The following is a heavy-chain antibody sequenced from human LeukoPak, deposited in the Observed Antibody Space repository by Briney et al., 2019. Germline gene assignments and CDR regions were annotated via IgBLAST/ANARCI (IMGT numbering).Heavy chain of an antibody. CDR3: AKAVGSGYAQPFDY. D-gene: IGHD3-22*01. CDR2: INPNSGGT. V-gene: IGHV1-2*02. Sequence: ASVKVSCKASGYTFTGYYMHWVRQAPGQGLEWMGWINPNSGGTNYAQKFQGRVTMTRDTSISTAYMELSRLRSDDTAVYYCAKAVGSGYAQPFDYWGQGTLVTVSS. J-gene: IGHJ4*02. CDR1: GYTFTGYY.